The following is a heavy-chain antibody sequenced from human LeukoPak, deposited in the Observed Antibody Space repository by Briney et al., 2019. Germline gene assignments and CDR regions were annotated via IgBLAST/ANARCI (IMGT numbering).Heavy chain of an antibody. CDR3: ARGPSGYHNT. CDR2: ISYDGSNK. V-gene: IGHV3-30*14. CDR1: GFTFSSYV. D-gene: IGHD5-12*01. J-gene: IGHJ4*02. Sequence: PGGSLRLSCAASGFTFSSYVMNWVRQAPGKGLEWVAVISYDGSNKYYADSVKGRFTISRDNSKNTLYLQMNSLRAEDTAVYYCARGPSGYHNTGGQGTLVTVSS.